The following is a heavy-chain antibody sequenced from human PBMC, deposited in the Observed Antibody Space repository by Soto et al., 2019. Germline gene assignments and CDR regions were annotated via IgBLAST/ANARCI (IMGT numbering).Heavy chain of an antibody. D-gene: IGHD1-26*01. J-gene: IGHJ6*02. Sequence: QVQLVQSGAEVKKPGSSVKVSCKASGGTFSSYAISWVRQAPGQGLEWMGGIIPIFGTANYAQKFQGRVTITADESTSTAYMELSSLRSEDTAVYYCASGSGWELLRRPYYYDGMDVWGQGTTVTVSS. CDR2: IIPIFGTA. CDR3: ASGSGWELLRRPYYYDGMDV. CDR1: GGTFSSYA. V-gene: IGHV1-69*01.